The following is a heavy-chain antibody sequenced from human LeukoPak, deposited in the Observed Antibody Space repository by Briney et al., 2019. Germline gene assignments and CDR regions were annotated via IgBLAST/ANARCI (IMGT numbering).Heavy chain of an antibody. CDR1: GFSFTNYA. CDR2: TSYDGSNT. J-gene: IGHJ4*02. V-gene: IGHV3-30*04. D-gene: IGHD1-26*01. Sequence: PGRSLRLSCTASGFSFTNYALHWVRQAPGKGLEWVAVTSYDGSNTYYADSVKGRFTISRDNSKNTLYLQMNSLRAEDTAVYYCAKVHRVGPTKSFDYWGQGTLVTVSS. CDR3: AKVHRVGPTKSFDY.